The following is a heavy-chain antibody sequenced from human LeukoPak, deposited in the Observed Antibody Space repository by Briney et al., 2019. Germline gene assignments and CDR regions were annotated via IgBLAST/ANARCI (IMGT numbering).Heavy chain of an antibody. J-gene: IGHJ4*02. V-gene: IGHV4-59*01. CDR1: GGSISSYC. CDR2: IYYSGST. D-gene: IGHD1-7*01. CDR3: ARGNLGATPFDY. Sequence: SETLSLTCTVSGGSISSYCWGWIRQPPGKGLEWIGYIYYSGSTNYNPSLKSRVTISVDTSKNQFSLKLSSVTAADTAVYYCARGNLGATPFDYWGQGTLVTVSS.